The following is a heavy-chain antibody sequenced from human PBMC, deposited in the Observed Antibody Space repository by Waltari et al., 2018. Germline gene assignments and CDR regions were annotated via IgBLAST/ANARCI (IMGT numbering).Heavy chain of an antibody. CDR1: GFTFGDNA. D-gene: IGHD3-10*01. CDR2: IPWNGGV. V-gene: IGHV3-9*01. J-gene: IGHJ4*02. Sequence: EVQLVESGGGLVPPGRSLRLSCSLSGFTFGDNATHWVRQAPGKGLEWVSSIPWNGGVDYADSVKGRFTISRDSAKNFLYLQMNSLRDEDTAFYYCVKDDLPGGAGYWGQGTLVAVSS. CDR3: VKDDLPGGAGY.